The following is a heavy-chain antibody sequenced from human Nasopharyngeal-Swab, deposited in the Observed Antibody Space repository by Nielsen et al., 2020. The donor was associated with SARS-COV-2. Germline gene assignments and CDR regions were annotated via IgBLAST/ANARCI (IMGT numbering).Heavy chain of an antibody. CDR2: IWYDGSNK. CDR1: GFTFSSYG. V-gene: IGHV3-33*06. D-gene: IGHD6-13*01. CDR3: ANSWYDYYYGMDV. J-gene: IGHJ6*02. Sequence: GESLKISCAASGFTFSSYGMHWVRQAPGKGLEWVAVIWYDGSNKYYADSVKGRFTISRDNSKNTLYLQMNSLRAEDTAVYYCANSWYDYYYGMDVWGQGTTVTVSS.